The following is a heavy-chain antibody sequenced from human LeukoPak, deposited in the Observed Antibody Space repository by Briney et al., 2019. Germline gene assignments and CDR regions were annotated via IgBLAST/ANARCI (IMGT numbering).Heavy chain of an antibody. Sequence: PGGSLRLSCSASGFTFSSYAMHWVRQAPGKGLEYVSAISSNGGSTYYADSVKGRFTISRDNSKNTLYLQMSSLRAEDTAAYYCVKGPAAMPPYYYGMDVWGKGTTVTVSS. CDR1: GFTFSSYA. CDR3: VKGPAAMPPYYYGMDV. J-gene: IGHJ6*04. D-gene: IGHD2-2*01. CDR2: ISSNGGST. V-gene: IGHV3-64D*06.